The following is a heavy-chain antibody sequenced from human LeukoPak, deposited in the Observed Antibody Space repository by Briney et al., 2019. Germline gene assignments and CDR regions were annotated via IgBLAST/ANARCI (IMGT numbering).Heavy chain of an antibody. J-gene: IGHJ6*02. CDR3: ASGRLRYYYGMDV. CDR1: GFTVSSNY. CDR2: IYSGGST. D-gene: IGHD4-17*01. Sequence: PGGSLRLSCAASGFTVSSNYMSWVRQAPGKGLEWVSVIYSGGSTYYADSVKGRFTISRDNSKNTLYLQMNSLRAEDTAVYYCASGRLRYYYGMDVWGQGTTVTVSS. V-gene: IGHV3-66*01.